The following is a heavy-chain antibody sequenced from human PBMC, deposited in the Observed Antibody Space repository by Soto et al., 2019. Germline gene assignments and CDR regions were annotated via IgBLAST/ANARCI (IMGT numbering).Heavy chain of an antibody. V-gene: IGHV3-23*01. Sequence: GGSLRLSCAASGFSFSTYAMSWVRQAPGKGLEWVSGISGSGTTTYYADSVKGRFTISRDNAENTLHLQMDSLTAEDSAVYYCAKDRLCSAGACYLEYWGQGAVVTVSS. CDR3: AKDRLCSAGACYLEY. CDR1: GFSFSTYA. CDR2: ISGSGTTT. D-gene: IGHD2-15*01. J-gene: IGHJ4*02.